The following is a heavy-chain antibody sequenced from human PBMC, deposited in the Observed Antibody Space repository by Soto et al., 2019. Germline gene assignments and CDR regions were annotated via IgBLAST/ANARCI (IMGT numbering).Heavy chain of an antibody. CDR3: ARVSVDFWSGYYTQDFDY. D-gene: IGHD3-3*01. CDR1: GYTFTSYG. CDR2: ISAYNGNT. J-gene: IGHJ4*02. V-gene: IGHV1-18*01. Sequence: ASVKVSCKASGYTFTSYGISWVRQAPGQGLEWMGWISAYNGNTSYAQKLQGRVTMTTDTSTSTAYMELRSLRSDDTAVYYCARVSVDFWSGYYTQDFDYWGQGTQVTVSS.